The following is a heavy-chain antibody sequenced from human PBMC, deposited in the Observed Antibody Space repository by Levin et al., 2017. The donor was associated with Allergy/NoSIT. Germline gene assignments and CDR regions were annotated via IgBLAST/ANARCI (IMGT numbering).Heavy chain of an antibody. CDR2: FDPEDGQS. V-gene: IGHV1-24*01. D-gene: IGHD1-26*01. CDR3: VTPLSVGTTSWFHP. CDR1: GNTLIELS. J-gene: IGHJ5*02. Sequence: ASVKVSCKVSGNTLIELSTHWVRQAPGKWPEWMGLFDPEDGQSIYAPKFRGRVTMTEDTSTDTVFMELRRRRSAYTALYYCVTPLSVGTTSWFHPWGQGTLVTVSS.